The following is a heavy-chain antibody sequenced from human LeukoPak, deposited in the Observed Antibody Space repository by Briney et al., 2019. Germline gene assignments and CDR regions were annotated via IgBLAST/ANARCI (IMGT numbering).Heavy chain of an antibody. Sequence: GGSLRLSCAASGFTFSRFWMSWVRQAPGKGLEWVANIKQDGSEKYYVDSVKGRFTISRDNAKNSLYLQMNSLRAEDTALYYCARHNPLWGYWGQGTLVTVSS. CDR1: GFTFSRFW. V-gene: IGHV3-7*04. D-gene: IGHD1-14*01. CDR2: IKQDGSEK. J-gene: IGHJ4*02. CDR3: ARHNPLWGY.